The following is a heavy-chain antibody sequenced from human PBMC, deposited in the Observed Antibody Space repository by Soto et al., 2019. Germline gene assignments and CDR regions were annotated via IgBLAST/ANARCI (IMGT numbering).Heavy chain of an antibody. J-gene: IGHJ4*02. CDR2: ISGSGGST. CDR3: AQGRYSGTYYSGY. Sequence: EVQLLESGGGLVQPGESLRLSCAASGFTFSSHAMNWVRQAPGKGLEWVSAISGSGGSTYYADSVKGRFTISRDKSQNTLYLQMSSLRAEDTAVDYCAQGRYSGTYYSGYWGQGTLVTVSP. CDR1: GFTFSSHA. V-gene: IGHV3-23*01. D-gene: IGHD1-26*01.